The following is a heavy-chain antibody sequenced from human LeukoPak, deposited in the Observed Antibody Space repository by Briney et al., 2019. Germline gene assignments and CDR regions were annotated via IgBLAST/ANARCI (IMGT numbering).Heavy chain of an antibody. V-gene: IGHV1-2*02. CDR1: GYTFTSYA. CDR3: ARSDSYTWFDP. D-gene: IGHD2-15*01. CDR2: INPDTGDT. Sequence: GASVKVSCKASGYTFTSYAMNWVRQAPGQGLEWMGWINPDTGDTSYAQNFQGRVTLTRDTSISTVYVELSRLRSDDTAVYYCARSDSYTWFDPWGQGTLVTVSS. J-gene: IGHJ5*02.